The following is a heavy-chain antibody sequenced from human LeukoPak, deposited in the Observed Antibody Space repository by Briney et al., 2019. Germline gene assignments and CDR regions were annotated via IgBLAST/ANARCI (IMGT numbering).Heavy chain of an antibody. CDR1: GFPFSSYS. Sequence: GGSLRLSCAASGFPFSSYSMTWVRQAPGKGLEWVANIKPDGTTKFYVDSVKGRFTISRDNALNSLYQQMNSLRAEDTAIYYCARSIPYGTTWYGRSDYWGQGTLVTVSS. CDR3: ARSIPYGTTWYGRSDY. D-gene: IGHD6-13*01. J-gene: IGHJ4*02. V-gene: IGHV3-7*03. CDR2: IKPDGTTK.